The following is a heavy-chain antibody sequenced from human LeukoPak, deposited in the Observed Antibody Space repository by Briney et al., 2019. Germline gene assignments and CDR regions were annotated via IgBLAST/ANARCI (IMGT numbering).Heavy chain of an antibody. CDR1: GGSISSYY. CDR2: IYYSGTT. V-gene: IGHV4-59*01. CDR3: AREQGGRVTPEGNFDY. D-gene: IGHD4-23*01. J-gene: IGHJ4*02. Sequence: SETLSLTCTVSGGSISSYYWSWIRQPPGKGLEWIGYIYYSGTTNYNPSLKSRVTISVDTSKNQFSLRLSSVTAADTAVYYCAREQGGRVTPEGNFDYWGQGTLVTVSS.